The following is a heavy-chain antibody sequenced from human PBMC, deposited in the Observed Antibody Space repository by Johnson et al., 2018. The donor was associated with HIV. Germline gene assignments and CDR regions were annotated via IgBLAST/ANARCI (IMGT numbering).Heavy chain of an antibody. J-gene: IGHJ3*02. V-gene: IGHV3-66*01. D-gene: IGHD1-26*01. CDR2: IYSGDTT. CDR1: GFTVSSNY. Sequence: VQLVESGGGLVQPGGSLRLSCAASGFTVSSNYMNWVRQAPGKGLEWVSVIYSGDTTYYAGSVKGSFTISRDNSKNTLYLQMNSLRAEDTAVYYCAKDLTSFIVGANDAFDIWGQGTMVTVSS. CDR3: AKDLTSFIVGANDAFDI.